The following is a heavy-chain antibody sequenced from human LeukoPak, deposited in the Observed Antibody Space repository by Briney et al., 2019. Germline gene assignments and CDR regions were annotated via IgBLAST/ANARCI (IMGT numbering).Heavy chain of an antibody. CDR1: GYTFTSYG. CDR2: IIPIFGTA. CDR3: ARSSASRVPYYYDSSGIFDY. V-gene: IGHV1-69*13. Sequence: SVKVSCTASGYTFTSYGISWVRQAPGQGLEWMGGIIPIFGTANYAQKFQGRVTITADESTSTAYMELSSLRSEDTAVYYCARSSASRVPYYYDSSGIFDYWGQGTLVTVSS. D-gene: IGHD3-22*01. J-gene: IGHJ4*02.